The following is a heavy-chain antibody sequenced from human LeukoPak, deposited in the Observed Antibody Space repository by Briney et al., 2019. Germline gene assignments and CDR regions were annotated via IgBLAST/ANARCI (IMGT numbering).Heavy chain of an antibody. V-gene: IGHV3-30*02. CDR1: GFTFSSYA. Sequence: PGGSLRLSCAASGFTFSSYAMSWVRQAPGKGLEWVAFVRNDGSNKHYADSVKGRFTISRDNSKNTVYLQMNSLRVEDTAVYYCAKDLGTLISGSCYFYFDYWGQGTLVTVSS. J-gene: IGHJ4*02. CDR2: VRNDGSNK. CDR3: AKDLGTLISGSCYFYFDY. D-gene: IGHD3-10*01.